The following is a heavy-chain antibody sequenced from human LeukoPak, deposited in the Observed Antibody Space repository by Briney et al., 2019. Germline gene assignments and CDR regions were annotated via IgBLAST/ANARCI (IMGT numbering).Heavy chain of an antibody. CDR3: ARAPGIGYCSSTSCYKGNYFDY. Sequence: PSETLSLTCTVSGGSISSSSYYWGWIRQPPGKGLEWIGSIYYSGSTYYNPSLKSRVTISVDTSKNQFSLKLSSVTAADTAVYYCARAPGIGYCSSTSCYKGNYFDYWGQGTLVTVSS. J-gene: IGHJ4*02. D-gene: IGHD2-2*02. CDR1: GGSISSSSYY. CDR2: IYYSGST. V-gene: IGHV4-39*07.